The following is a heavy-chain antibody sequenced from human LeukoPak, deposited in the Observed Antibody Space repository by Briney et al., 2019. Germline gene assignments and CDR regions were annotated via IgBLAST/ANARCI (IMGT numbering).Heavy chain of an antibody. D-gene: IGHD2-15*01. CDR1: GFTFSSYA. J-gene: IGHJ4*02. CDR2: ISYDGSNK. Sequence: SGGSLRLSCAASGFTFSSYAMHWVRQAPGKGLEWVAVISYDGSNKYYADSVKGRFTISRDNSKNTLYLQMNSLRAEDTAVYYCARDGPSGVVAATVPFDYWGRGTLVTVSS. CDR3: ARDGPSGVVAATVPFDY. V-gene: IGHV3-30-3*01.